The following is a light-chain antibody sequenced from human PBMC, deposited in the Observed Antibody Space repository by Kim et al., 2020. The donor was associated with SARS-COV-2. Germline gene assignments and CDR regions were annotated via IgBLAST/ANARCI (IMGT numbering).Light chain of an antibody. J-gene: IGKJ5*01. CDR1: QRISSH. V-gene: IGKV1-39*01. CDR3: QQGYSSPQIT. CDR2: AAS. Sequence: AVGDRVMITCRASQRISSHLNWYQHKPGKAPKLLIYAASSLQSGVPSRFSGSGSGTDFTLTISTLQPEDFATYYCQQGYSSPQITFGQGTRLEIK.